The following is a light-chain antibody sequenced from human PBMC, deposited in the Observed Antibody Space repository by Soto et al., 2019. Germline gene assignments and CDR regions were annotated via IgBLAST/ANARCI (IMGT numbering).Light chain of an antibody. V-gene: IGKV3-11*01. CDR1: QSLTSSY. CDR3: QQRSNWPS. Sequence: PGARAPLSCRASQSLTSSYLAWYQQKPGQAPRLLIYDASNRATGIPARFSGSGSGTDFTLTISSLEPEDFAVYYCQQRSNWPSFGPGTKVDIK. CDR2: DAS. J-gene: IGKJ3*01.